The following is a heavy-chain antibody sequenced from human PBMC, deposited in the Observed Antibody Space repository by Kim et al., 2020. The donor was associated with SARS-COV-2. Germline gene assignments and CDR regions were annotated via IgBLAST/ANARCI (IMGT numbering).Heavy chain of an antibody. Sequence: GGSLRLSCAASGFTFGTFAMNWVRQAPGKGLEWVSGITSSGDKTYYADSVKGRFTISRDNSKNTLYLQMNSLRAEDTAVYFCAKERSLTGYGGARVFYGMDVWGQGTTVTVSS. J-gene: IGHJ6*02. D-gene: IGHD3-9*01. V-gene: IGHV3-23*01. CDR2: ITSSGDKT. CDR3: AKERSLTGYGGARVFYGMDV. CDR1: GFTFGTFA.